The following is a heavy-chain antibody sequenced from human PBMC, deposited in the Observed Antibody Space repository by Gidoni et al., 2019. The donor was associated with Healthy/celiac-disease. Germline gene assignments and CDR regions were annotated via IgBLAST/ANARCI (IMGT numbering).Heavy chain of an antibody. CDR1: GGSFSGYY. V-gene: IGHV4-34*01. CDR3: ARGLRIRYYYDSSGYYTN. Sequence: QVQLQQWGAGLLKPSETLSLTCAVYGGSFSGYYWSWIRQPPGKGLEWIGEINHSGSTNYNPSLKSRVTISVDTSKNQFSLKLSSVTAADTAVYYCARGLRIRYYYDSSGYYTNWGQGTLVTVSS. J-gene: IGHJ4*02. CDR2: INHSGST. D-gene: IGHD3-22*01.